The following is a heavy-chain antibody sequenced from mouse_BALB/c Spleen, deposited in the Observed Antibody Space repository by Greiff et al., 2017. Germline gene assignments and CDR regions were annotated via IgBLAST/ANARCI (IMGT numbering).Heavy chain of an antibody. J-gene: IGHJ3*01. CDR2: IYPSDSYT. D-gene: IGHD2-4*01. Sequence: QVQLQQPGAELVRPGASVKLSCKASGYTFTSYWINWVKQRPGQGLEWIGNIYPSDSYTNYNQKFKDKATLTVDKSSSTAYMRLSSPTSEDSAVYYCTRGYDYDGAWFAYWGQGTLVTVSA. CDR3: TRGYDYDGAWFAY. V-gene: IGHV1-69*02. CDR1: GYTFTSYW.